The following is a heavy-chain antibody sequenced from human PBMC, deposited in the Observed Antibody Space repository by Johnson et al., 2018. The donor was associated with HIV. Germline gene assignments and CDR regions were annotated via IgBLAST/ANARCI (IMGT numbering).Heavy chain of an antibody. Sequence: QMQLVESGGGLVQPGGSLRLSCAASGFTFSAYYMSWIRPAPGTGLAWGSYIRSSGSTIYYAASLKGRFTSSRDNAKSSLYLQMNSLRAEDTAVYYCARDGGGGALDIWGQGTMVIVSS. CDR1: GFTFSAYY. CDR2: IRSSGSTI. D-gene: IGHD3-16*01. CDR3: ARDGGGGALDI. V-gene: IGHV3-11*04. J-gene: IGHJ3*02.